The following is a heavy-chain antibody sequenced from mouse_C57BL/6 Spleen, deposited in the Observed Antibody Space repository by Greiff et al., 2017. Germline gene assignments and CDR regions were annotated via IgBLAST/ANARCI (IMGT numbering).Heavy chain of an antibody. CDR3: TGIPYCYEDYDEGFAY. Sequence: VKLMESGAELVRPGASVTLSCKASGYTFTDYEMHWVKQTPVHGLEWIGAIEPETGGTASNQKFKGKAILTANNSSSTAYLEFRSLTSEDSAVYYCTGIPYCYEDYDEGFAYWGQGTMVTVSA. D-gene: IGHD2-4*01. J-gene: IGHJ3*01. CDR2: IEPETGGT. V-gene: IGHV1-15*01. CDR1: GYTFTDYE.